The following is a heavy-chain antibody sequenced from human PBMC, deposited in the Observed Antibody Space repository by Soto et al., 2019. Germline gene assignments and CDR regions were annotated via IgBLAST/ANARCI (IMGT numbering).Heavy chain of an antibody. V-gene: IGHV1-18*01. Sequence: RASVKVSCKSSGYTFTNYDISWVRQAPGQGLEWIGWISTYNGATNYAQDLQGRVTMTTDTSTSTVYMGLRSLRSDDTAVYYCARGWELQGWGQGTLVTVSS. CDR1: GYTFTNYD. D-gene: IGHD1-26*01. J-gene: IGHJ4*02. CDR3: ARGWELQG. CDR2: ISTYNGAT.